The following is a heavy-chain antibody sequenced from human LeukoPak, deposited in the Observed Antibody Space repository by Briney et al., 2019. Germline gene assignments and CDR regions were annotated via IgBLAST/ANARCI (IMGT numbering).Heavy chain of an antibody. CDR3: ARDRGVTIFGVVINAYVV. D-gene: IGHD3-3*01. J-gene: IGHJ6*02. CDR2: ISSSSSYI. Sequence: PGGSLRLSCAASGFTFSSYSMDWVRQAPGKGLEWVSSISSSSSYIYYADSVKGRFTISRDNAKNSLYLQMNSLRAEDTAVYYCARDRGVTIFGVVINAYVVWGQGTTVTVSS. V-gene: IGHV3-21*01. CDR1: GFTFSSYS.